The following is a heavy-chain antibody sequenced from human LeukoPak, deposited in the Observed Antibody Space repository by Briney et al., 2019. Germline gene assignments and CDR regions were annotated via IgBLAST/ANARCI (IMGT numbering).Heavy chain of an antibody. CDR2: IVPIFGTA. CDR1: LGTFSSYA. CDR3: ARGRGSPRYYFDY. D-gene: IGHD5-12*01. V-gene: IGHV1-69*06. Sequence: SVKVSCKASLGTFSSYAISWVRQAPGQGLEWMGGIVPIFGTAHYAQTFQGRGTITADKSTSKAYMELSSMRPEDTAVYYCARGRGSPRYYFDYWGQGTLVTVSS. J-gene: IGHJ4*02.